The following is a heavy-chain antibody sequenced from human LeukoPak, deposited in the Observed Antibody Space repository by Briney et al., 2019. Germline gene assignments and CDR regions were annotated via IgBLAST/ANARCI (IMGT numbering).Heavy chain of an antibody. CDR1: GFTFSSYA. D-gene: IGHD5-18*01. J-gene: IGHJ4*02. V-gene: IGHV3-23*01. Sequence: GGSLRDSCAASGFTFSSYAMSWVRQAPGKGLEWVSGISGSGDNTYYADSVKGRFTISRDNSKNTLYVQVNSLGTEDTAAYYCAKVLLYTALDYWGQGTLVTVSS. CDR2: ISGSGDNT. CDR3: AKVLLYTALDY.